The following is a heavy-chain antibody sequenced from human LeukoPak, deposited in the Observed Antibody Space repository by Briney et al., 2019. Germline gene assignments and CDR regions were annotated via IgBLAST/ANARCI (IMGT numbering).Heavy chain of an antibody. CDR3: ARVIRGHRI. CDR2: IYHSGST. J-gene: IGHJ3*02. V-gene: IGHV4-30-2*01. D-gene: IGHD3-10*01. CDR1: GGSVSSGGYY. Sequence: PSETLSLTCTVSGGSVSSGGYYWSWIRQPPGKGLEWIGYIYHSGSTYYNPSLKSRVTISVDRSKNQFSLKLSSVTAADTAVYYCARVIRGHRIWGQGTMVTVPS.